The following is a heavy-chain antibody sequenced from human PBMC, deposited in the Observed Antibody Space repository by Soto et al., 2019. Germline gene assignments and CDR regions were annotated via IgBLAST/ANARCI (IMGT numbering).Heavy chain of an antibody. Sequence: HPGGSLRLSCAASGFTFSSYAMSWVRQAPGKGLQWVSDISSSGDSTHYADSVKGRFTVSRDNSRNTLYLQMNSLRTEDTAVYYCAKDWQGVVGDYFDYWGQGTMVTVSS. V-gene: IGHV3-23*01. CDR1: GFTFSSYA. J-gene: IGHJ4*02. D-gene: IGHD2-21*01. CDR3: AKDWQGVVGDYFDY. CDR2: ISSSGDST.